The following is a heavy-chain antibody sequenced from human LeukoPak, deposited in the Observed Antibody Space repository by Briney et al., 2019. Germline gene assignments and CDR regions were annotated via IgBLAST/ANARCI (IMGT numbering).Heavy chain of an antibody. CDR3: ARGDNYYGSGSYYVSGYYYYMDV. V-gene: IGHV1-8*01. J-gene: IGHJ6*03. CDR2: MNPNSGNT. D-gene: IGHD3-10*01. CDR1: GYTFTSYD. Sequence: GASVKVSCKASGYTFTSYDINRVRQATGQGLEWMGWMNPNSGNTGYAQKFQGRVTMTRNTSISTAYMELSSLRSEDTAVYYCARGDNYYGSGSYYVSGYYYYMDVWGKGTTVTISS.